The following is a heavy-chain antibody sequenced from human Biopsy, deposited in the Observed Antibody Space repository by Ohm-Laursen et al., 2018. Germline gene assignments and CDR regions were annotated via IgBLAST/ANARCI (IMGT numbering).Heavy chain of an antibody. CDR2: IYSTGRSS. V-gene: IGHV4-4*07. J-gene: IGHJ2*01. D-gene: IGHD6-19*01. Sequence: TLSLTCTVSGASMTGYFWTWVRQPAGKGLEWIGRIYSTGRSSAYHPSFQSRVTMSLDTSNKQFSLKLTSVTAADTAVYYCARTPGVAVAGRFFDLWGRGTLVTVSS. CDR3: ARTPGVAVAGRFFDL. CDR1: GASMTGYF.